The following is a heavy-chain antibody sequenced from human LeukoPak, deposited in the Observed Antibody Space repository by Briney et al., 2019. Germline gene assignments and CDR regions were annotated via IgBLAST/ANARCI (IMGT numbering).Heavy chain of an antibody. D-gene: IGHD2/OR15-2a*01. CDR1: GYTFTSYG. V-gene: IGHV1-18*01. J-gene: IGHJ6*02. CDR2: ISAYNGNT. CDR3: ASTSDYYYYGMDV. Sequence: ASVKVSCKASGYTFTSYGISWVRQAPGQGLEWMGWISAYNGNTNCAQKLQGRVTMTTDTSTSTAYMELRSLRSDDTAVYYCASTSDYYYYGMDVWGQGTTVTVSS.